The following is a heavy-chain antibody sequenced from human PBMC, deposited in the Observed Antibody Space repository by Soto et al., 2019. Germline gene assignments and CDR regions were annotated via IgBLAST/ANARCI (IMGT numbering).Heavy chain of an antibody. CDR2: IIPIFGTA. CDR3: AGGFSVDTAMVFLAEEYYYYGMDV. J-gene: IGHJ6*02. CDR1: GGTFSSYA. D-gene: IGHD5-18*01. Sequence: ASVKVSCKASGGTFSSYAISWVRQAPGQGLEWMGGIIPIFGTANYAQKFQGRVTITADESTSTAYMELSSLRSEDTAVYYCAGGFSVDTAMVFLAEEYYYYGMDVWGQGTTVTVSS. V-gene: IGHV1-69*13.